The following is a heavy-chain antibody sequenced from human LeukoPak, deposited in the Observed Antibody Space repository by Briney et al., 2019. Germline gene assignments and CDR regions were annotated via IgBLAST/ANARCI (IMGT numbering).Heavy chain of an antibody. CDR2: INHSGST. Sequence: SETLSLTCAVYGGSFSGYYWSWIRQPPGKGLEWIGEINHSGSTNYNPSLKSRVTISVDTSKNQFSLKLSSVTAADTAVHYCARGGVYFDFWSGYYGPPRTVDAFDIWGQGTMVTVSS. CDR1: GGSFSGYY. V-gene: IGHV4-34*01. CDR3: ARGGVYFDFWSGYYGPPRTVDAFDI. D-gene: IGHD3-3*01. J-gene: IGHJ3*02.